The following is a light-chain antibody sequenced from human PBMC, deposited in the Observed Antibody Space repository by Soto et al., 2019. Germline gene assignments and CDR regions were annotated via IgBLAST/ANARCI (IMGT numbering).Light chain of an antibody. CDR1: ERISNN. J-gene: IGKJ5*01. V-gene: IGKV3-15*01. CDR2: GAS. CDR3: QQYNNWPIT. Sequence: EIVMTQSPVTLSVSPGESATLSCRASERISNNLAWYQQKPGQAPRLLIYGASTRATGIPDRFTGSGSGTEFTLTISSLKYEDFAVYFCQQYNNWPITFGQGTRLEI.